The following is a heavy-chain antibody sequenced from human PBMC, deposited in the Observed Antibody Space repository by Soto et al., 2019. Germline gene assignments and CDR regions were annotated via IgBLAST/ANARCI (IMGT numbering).Heavy chain of an antibody. J-gene: IGHJ6*02. D-gene: IGHD3-3*01. CDR3: AREETIFGVVTYYSGMDV. Sequence: QVQLVQSGAEVKKPGSSVKVSCKASGGTFSSYAISWVRQAPGQGLEWMGGIIPIFGTANYAQKFQGRVTITADESTSTAYMELSSLRSEDTSLYYCAREETIFGVVTYYSGMDVWGQGTTVTVSS. CDR1: GGTFSSYA. V-gene: IGHV1-69*12. CDR2: IIPIFGTA.